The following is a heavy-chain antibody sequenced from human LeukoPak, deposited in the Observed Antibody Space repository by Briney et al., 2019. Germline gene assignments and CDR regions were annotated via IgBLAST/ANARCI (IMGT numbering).Heavy chain of an antibody. CDR1: GFTFSSYA. Sequence: PGGFLRLSCAASGFTFSSYAMSWVRQAPGKGLEWVSAISGSGGSTYYADSVKGRFTISRDNSKNTLYVQVNSLGTEDTAAHYCAKGSYYDSSGSFYFDYWGQGTLVTVSS. CDR2: ISGSGGST. V-gene: IGHV3-23*01. J-gene: IGHJ4*02. D-gene: IGHD3-22*01. CDR3: AKGSYYDSSGSFYFDY.